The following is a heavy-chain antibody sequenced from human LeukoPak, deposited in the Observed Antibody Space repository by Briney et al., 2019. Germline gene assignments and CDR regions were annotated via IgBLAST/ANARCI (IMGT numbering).Heavy chain of an antibody. V-gene: IGHV3-33*01. D-gene: IGHD2-2*01. CDR2: IWYDGSNK. J-gene: IGHJ6*03. CDR3: ARSAYCSSKGCYYYMDV. Sequence: LILYCAASRFTYSSYGIHLVRQATGKGLEWVAVIWYDGSNKYYADSVKGRFTISRDNSKNTLYLQMNSLRAEDTAVYYCARSAYCSSKGCYYYMDVWGKGTTVTVSS. CDR1: RFTYSSYG.